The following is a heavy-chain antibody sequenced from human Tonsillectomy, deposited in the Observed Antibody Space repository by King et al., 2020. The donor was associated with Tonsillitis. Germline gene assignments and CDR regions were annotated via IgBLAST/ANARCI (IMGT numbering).Heavy chain of an antibody. V-gene: IGHV2-5*02. CDR1: GSSVTTDGVG. J-gene: IGHJ4*02. D-gene: IGHD4-23*01. CDR2: IYWDGDK. CDR3: APSSRPGSSGGNRYYFDY. Sequence: ITLKESSPTLVKPTQTLTLTCTVSGSSVTTDGVGVGWIRQPPGKALEWLALIYWDGDKRYSPSLKSRLTITRDTSRNQVGLTLTNLDPVDTATYYCAPSSRPGSSGGNRYYFDYWGQGTLITVSS.